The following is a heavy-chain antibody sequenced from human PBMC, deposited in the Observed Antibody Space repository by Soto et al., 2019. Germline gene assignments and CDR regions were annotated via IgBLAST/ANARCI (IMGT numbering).Heavy chain of an antibody. CDR2: MSYSGST. V-gene: IGHV4-39*01. J-gene: IGHJ5*02. Sequence: SETLSLTCNVSGGSSIRSSYYWGWIRQPPGKGLEWIASMSYSGSTYYNPSLRSRVTISIDTPKNQLSLKLTSVTAADTAVYYCSRRAPEGFDPWGQGTLVTVSS. CDR1: GGSSIRSSYY. CDR3: SRRAPEGFDP.